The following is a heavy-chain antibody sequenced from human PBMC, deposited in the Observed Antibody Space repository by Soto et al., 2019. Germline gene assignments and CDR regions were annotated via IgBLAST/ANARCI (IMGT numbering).Heavy chain of an antibody. Sequence: SETLSLTCTVSAGSISSYYWSWIRQPPGKGLEWIGYIYYSGSTNYNPSLKSRVTISVDTSKNQFSLKLSSVTAADTAVYYCVRHAQWLIRAYWGQGSLVTVSS. D-gene: IGHD6-19*01. CDR2: IYYSGST. V-gene: IGHV4-59*08. CDR3: VRHAQWLIRAY. J-gene: IGHJ4*02. CDR1: AGSISSYY.